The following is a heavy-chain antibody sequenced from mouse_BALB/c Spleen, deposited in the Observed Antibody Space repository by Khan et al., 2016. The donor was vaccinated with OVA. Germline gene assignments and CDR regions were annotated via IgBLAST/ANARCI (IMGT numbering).Heavy chain of an antibody. CDR3: ARGNYYGYYFDY. CDR2: ISYSGVN. D-gene: IGHD1-1*01. CDR1: GYSITSGYA. Sequence: EVQLQESGPGLVKPSQSLSLTCTVTGYSITSGYAWNWIRQFPGNKLEWMGYISYSGVNRYTPSLKSRISITRDTSKNQFFLQLNSVTTEDTATYYCARGNYYGYYFDYWGQGTTLTVSS. V-gene: IGHV3-2*02. J-gene: IGHJ2*01.